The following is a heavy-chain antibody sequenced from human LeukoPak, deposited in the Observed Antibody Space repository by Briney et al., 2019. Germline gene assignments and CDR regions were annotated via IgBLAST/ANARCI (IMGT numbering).Heavy chain of an antibody. CDR1: GFTFSSYA. Sequence: GGSLRLSCAASGFTFSSYAMSWVRQAPGKGLEWVSAISGSGGSTYYADSVKGRFTISRDNSKNTLYLQMNSLRAEDTAVYYCAKLVNVGGYCSGGSCSPRLGLFDYWGQGTLVTVSS. CDR2: ISGSGGST. D-gene: IGHD2-15*01. J-gene: IGHJ4*02. V-gene: IGHV3-23*01. CDR3: AKLVNVGGYCSGGSCSPRLGLFDY.